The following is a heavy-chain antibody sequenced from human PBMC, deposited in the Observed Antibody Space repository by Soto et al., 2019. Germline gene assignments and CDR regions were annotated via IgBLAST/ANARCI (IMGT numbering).Heavy chain of an antibody. CDR1: TFPFSTYW. CDR2: IHRDEIEK. Sequence: LRLSCAASTFPFSTYWMTWVRQAPGKGLEWVANIHRDEIEKYYMDSVKGRVTISRDNAKNSLYLQMTSLRAEDTAVYYCAGGNALDVWGQGTTVTVSS. V-gene: IGHV3-7*01. CDR3: AGGNALDV. J-gene: IGHJ6*02.